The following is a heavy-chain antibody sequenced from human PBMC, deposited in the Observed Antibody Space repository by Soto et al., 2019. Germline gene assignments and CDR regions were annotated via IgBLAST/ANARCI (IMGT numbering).Heavy chain of an antibody. J-gene: IGHJ4*02. CDR3: TRGPRSTSTGTGAF. D-gene: IGHD1-1*01. V-gene: IGHV4-31*03. CDR1: GDSMTSGGYY. Sequence: SETLSLTCSVSGDSMTSGGYYWSWVRHHPGKGLEWVGSIYYTGDTYFNPSLKSRITVSMDTSKNEFSLKLTSVTSADTAVYYCTRGPRSTSTGTGAFWGQGTLVTVSS. CDR2: IYYTGDT.